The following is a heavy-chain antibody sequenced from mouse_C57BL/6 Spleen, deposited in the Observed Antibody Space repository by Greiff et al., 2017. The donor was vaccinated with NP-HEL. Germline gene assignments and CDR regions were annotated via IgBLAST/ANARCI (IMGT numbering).Heavy chain of an antibody. J-gene: IGHJ2*01. CDR3: TRNYGSSYVLFFDY. CDR2: IRNKANNHAT. V-gene: IGHV6-6*01. CDR1: GFTFSDAW. Sequence: EVQLQESGGGLVQPGGSMKLSCAASGFTFSDAWMDWVRQSPEKGLEWVAEIRNKANNHATYYAESVKGRFTISRDDSKSSVYLQMNSLRAEDTGIYYCTRNYGSSYVLFFDYWGQGTTLTVSS. D-gene: IGHD1-1*01.